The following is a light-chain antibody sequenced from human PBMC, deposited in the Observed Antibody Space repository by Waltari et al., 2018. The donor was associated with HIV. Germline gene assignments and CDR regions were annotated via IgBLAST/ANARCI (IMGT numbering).Light chain of an antibody. V-gene: IGKV3-15*01. CDR2: GAS. Sequence: DIVMTQFPATLSVSPGERVNLSCRASQRVSDNLAWYQKKPGQAPRLLIYGASSRATEIPDRFSGSGSGTEFTLSISSPQSDDFALYYCQQYNNWPFTFGPGTKVDFK. CDR3: QQYNNWPFT. CDR1: QRVSDN. J-gene: IGKJ3*01.